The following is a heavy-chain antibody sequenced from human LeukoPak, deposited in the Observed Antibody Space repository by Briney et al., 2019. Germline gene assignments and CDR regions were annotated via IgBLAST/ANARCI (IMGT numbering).Heavy chain of an antibody. V-gene: IGHV3-23*01. Sequence: GGSLRLSCAASRFTFNTYALIWVRQTPGKGLEWVSAINGRGDTPHYADSVKGRFTISRDNSKSTLYLQMDGLRTEDTAIYYCARDPNGDHLGAFDFWGQGTMVTVSS. CDR2: INGRGDTP. CDR1: RFTFNTYA. J-gene: IGHJ3*01. CDR3: ARDPNGDHLGAFDF. D-gene: IGHD4-17*01.